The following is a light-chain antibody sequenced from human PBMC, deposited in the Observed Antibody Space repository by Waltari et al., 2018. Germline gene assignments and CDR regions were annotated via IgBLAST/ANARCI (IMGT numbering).Light chain of an antibody. CDR2: KAS. Sequence: DIQMTQSPSTLSASVGDRVTITCRASQSIRNWLAWYQQKPGKAPKLLIYKASTLESWVPARFSGSGSGTEFTLTISSLQPDDFATYYGQQYNSYSLLTFGGGTKVEIK. CDR3: QQYNSYSLLT. J-gene: IGKJ4*01. V-gene: IGKV1-5*03. CDR1: QSIRNW.